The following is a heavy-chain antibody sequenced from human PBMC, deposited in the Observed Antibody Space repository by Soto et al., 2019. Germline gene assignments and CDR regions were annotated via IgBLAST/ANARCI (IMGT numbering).Heavy chain of an antibody. J-gene: IGHJ6*02. D-gene: IGHD6-19*01. V-gene: IGHV3-30*18. CDR3: AKDSLTLQWLGDYYYYYGMDV. CDR1: GFTFSSYG. CDR2: ISYDGSNK. Sequence: GGSLRLSCAASGFTFSSYGMHWVRQAPGKGLEWVVVISYDGSNKYYADSVKGRFTISRDNSKNTLYLQMNSLRAEDTAVYYCAKDSLTLQWLGDYYYYYGMDVWGQGTTVTVSS.